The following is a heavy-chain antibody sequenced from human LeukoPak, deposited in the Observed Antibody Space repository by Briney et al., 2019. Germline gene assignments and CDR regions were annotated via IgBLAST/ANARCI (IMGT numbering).Heavy chain of an antibody. CDR2: ISGSGAST. V-gene: IGHV3-23*01. D-gene: IGHD3-10*01. CDR1: GGSIDITN. CDR3: AKRIQGFTVVRGASFDY. J-gene: IGHJ4*02. Sequence: KASGTLSLTCGVSGGSIDITNYWSWVRQAPGKGLEWVSLISGSGASTFYAGSVKGRFTISRDNSKNTLYLQMSSLRAEDTAVYYCAKRIQGFTVVRGASFDYWGQGILVTVSS.